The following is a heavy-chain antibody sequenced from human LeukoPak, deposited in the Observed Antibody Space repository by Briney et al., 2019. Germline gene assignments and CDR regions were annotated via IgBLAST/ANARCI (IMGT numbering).Heavy chain of an antibody. J-gene: IGHJ6*03. CDR1: GASISSGSDY. Sequence: PSQTLSLTCSVSGASISSGSDYWSWIRQPAGKALEWIGRVHTSGNPNYNPSLESRVSISIDRSKNQFSLELNSVTAADTAVYYCARDGGDLGLGTIRGARFYYYYMDVWGKGTTVIVSS. CDR3: ARDGGDLGLGTIRGARFYYYYMDV. V-gene: IGHV4-61*02. CDR2: VHTSGNP. D-gene: IGHD3-16*01.